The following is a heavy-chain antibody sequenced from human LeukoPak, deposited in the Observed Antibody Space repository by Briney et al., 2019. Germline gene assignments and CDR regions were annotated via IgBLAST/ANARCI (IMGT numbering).Heavy chain of an antibody. CDR2: IYYSGST. V-gene: IGHV4-30-4*08. CDR3: AREQLLSGYDSGCMDV. Sequence: PSETLSLTCTVSGGSISSGDYYWSWIRQPPGKGLEWIGYIYYSGSTYYNPSLKSRVTISVDTSKNQFSLKLSSVTAADTAVYYCAREQLLSGYDSGCMDVWGKGTTVTVSS. CDR1: GGSISSGDYY. J-gene: IGHJ6*03. D-gene: IGHD5-12*01.